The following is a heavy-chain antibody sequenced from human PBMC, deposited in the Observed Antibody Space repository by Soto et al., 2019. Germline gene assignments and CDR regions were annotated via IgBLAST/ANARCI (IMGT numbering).Heavy chain of an antibody. CDR3: ARGRAGAAWGRNWFDP. CDR1: GGSFSGYY. CDR2: INHSGST. J-gene: IGHJ5*02. V-gene: IGHV4-34*01. Sequence: PSETLSLTCAAYGGSFSGYYWSWIRQPPGKGLEWIGEINHSGSTNYNPSLKSRVTISVDTSKNQFSLKLSSVTAADTAVYYCARGRAGAAWGRNWFDPWGQGTLVTVSS. D-gene: IGHD6-25*01.